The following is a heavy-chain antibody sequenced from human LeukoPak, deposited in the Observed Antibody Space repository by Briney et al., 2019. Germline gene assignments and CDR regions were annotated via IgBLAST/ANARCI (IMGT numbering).Heavy chain of an antibody. Sequence: PSETLSLTCTVSGGSINSYYWSWIRQPPGKGLEWIGYIYYSGSTNYNPSLKSRVTISVDTSKDQFSLKLSSVTAADTAAYYCAREGLRFLEWASDAFDIWGQGTMVTVSS. CDR1: GGSINSYY. V-gene: IGHV4-59*01. CDR2: IYYSGST. J-gene: IGHJ3*02. CDR3: AREGLRFLEWASDAFDI. D-gene: IGHD3-3*01.